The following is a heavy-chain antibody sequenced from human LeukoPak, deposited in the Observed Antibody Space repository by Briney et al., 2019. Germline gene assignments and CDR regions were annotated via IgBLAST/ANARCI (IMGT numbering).Heavy chain of an antibody. CDR1: GGTFSSYA. J-gene: IGHJ6*03. D-gene: IGHD1-7*01. Sequence: SVKVSCKASGGTFSSYAISWVRQAPGQGLEWMGRIIPIFGTANYAQKFQGRVTITTDESTSTAYMELSSLRSEDTAVYYCAREGLQTYNWSYYVGNYYYYYMDVWGKGTTVTVSS. CDR2: IIPIFGTA. CDR3: AREGLQTYNWSYYVGNYYYYYMDV. V-gene: IGHV1-69*05.